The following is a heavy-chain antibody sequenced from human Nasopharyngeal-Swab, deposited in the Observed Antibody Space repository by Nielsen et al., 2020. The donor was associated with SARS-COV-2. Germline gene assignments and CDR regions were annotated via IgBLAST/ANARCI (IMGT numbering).Heavy chain of an antibody. V-gene: IGHV4-59*01. CDR3: ARILTIFGVVASYYFDY. D-gene: IGHD3-3*01. CDR1: GGSISSYY. Sequence: SQTLSLTCTVSGGSISSYYWSWIRQPPGQGLEWIGSIYYSGSTNYNPSLKSRVTISVDTSKNQSSLKLSSVTAADTAVYYCARILTIFGVVASYYFDYWGQGTLVTVSS. CDR2: IYYSGST. J-gene: IGHJ4*02.